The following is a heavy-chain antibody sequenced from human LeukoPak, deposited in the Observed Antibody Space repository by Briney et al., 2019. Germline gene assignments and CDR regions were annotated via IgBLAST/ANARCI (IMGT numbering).Heavy chain of an antibody. CDR1: GYTFTSYD. Sequence: ASVNVSCTASGYTFTSYDINWVRQATGQGLGWMGWMNPNSGNTGYAQKFQGRVTMTRNTSISTAYMELSSLRSEDTAVYYCARGKIGATDFDYWGQGTLVTVSS. V-gene: IGHV1-8*01. CDR3: ARGKIGATDFDY. D-gene: IGHD1-26*01. J-gene: IGHJ4*02. CDR2: MNPNSGNT.